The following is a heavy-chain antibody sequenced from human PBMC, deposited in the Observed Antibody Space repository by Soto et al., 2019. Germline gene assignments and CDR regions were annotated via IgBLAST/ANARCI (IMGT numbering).Heavy chain of an antibody. CDR1: GFTFSNHA. J-gene: IGHJ4*02. CDR2: ISGSGGST. CDR3: AKVPVGATGRFDY. D-gene: IGHD1-26*01. Sequence: PGGSLRLSCAGSGFTFSNHAMSWVRQAPGKGLAWVSAISGSGGSTYYADSVKGRFTISRDNSKNTLHLQMNSLRAEDTALYYCAKVPVGATGRFDYWGQGTLVTVSS. V-gene: IGHV3-23*01.